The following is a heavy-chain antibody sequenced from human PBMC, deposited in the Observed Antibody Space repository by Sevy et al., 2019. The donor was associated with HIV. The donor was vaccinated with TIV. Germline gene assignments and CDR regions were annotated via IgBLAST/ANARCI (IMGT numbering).Heavy chain of an antibody. CDR3: ARDRGDGYNQEFDY. V-gene: IGHV3-30-3*01. D-gene: IGHD5-12*01. Sequence: GGSLILSCAASGFTFSSYAMHWVRQAPGKGLEWVAVISYDGSNKYYADSVKGRFTISRDNSKNTLYLQMNSLRAEDTAVYYCARDRGDGYNQEFDYWGQGTLVTVSS. CDR2: ISYDGSNK. J-gene: IGHJ4*02. CDR1: GFTFSSYA.